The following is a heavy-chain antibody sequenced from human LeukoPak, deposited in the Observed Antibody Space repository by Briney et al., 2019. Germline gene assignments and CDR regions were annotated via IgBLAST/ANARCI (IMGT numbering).Heavy chain of an antibody. CDR2: INVYNGNT. D-gene: IGHD2-2*02. V-gene: IGHV1-18*01. CDR3: ARGGGYCSTTSCYTGIIRGWFDP. CDR1: GGTFSSYA. Sequence: GASVKVSCKASGGTFSSYAISWVRQAPGQGLEWMGWINVYNGNTNYAQKLQGRVTMTTDTSTSTAYMELRSLRSDDTAVYYCARGGGYCSTTSCYTGIIRGWFDPWGQGTLVTVSS. J-gene: IGHJ5*02.